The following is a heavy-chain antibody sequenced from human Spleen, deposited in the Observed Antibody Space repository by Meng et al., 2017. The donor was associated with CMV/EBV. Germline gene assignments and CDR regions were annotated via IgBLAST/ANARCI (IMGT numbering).Heavy chain of an antibody. J-gene: IGHJ3*02. CDR1: NTFT. Sequence: NTFTMHWVRQAPGKGLEWVAVTSFDGKNIYFTDSLKGRFTVSRDNSKDTLYLQMNDLRPEDTGVYYCATGHYDNSGHYYIGGGAFDIWGQGTLVTVSS. CDR2: TSFDGKNI. CDR3: ATGHYDNSGHYYIGGGAFDI. V-gene: IGHV3-30*04. D-gene: IGHD3-22*01.